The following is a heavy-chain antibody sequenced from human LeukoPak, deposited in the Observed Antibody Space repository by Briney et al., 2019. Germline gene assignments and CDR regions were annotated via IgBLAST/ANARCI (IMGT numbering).Heavy chain of an antibody. V-gene: IGHV3-53*01. J-gene: IGHJ6*02. D-gene: IGHD3-3*01. CDR1: GFTVSSNY. Sequence: GGSLRLSCAASGFTVSSNYMSWVRQAPGKGLEWVSVIYSGGSTYYADSVKGRFTISRDNSKNTLYLQMNSLIAEYTAVYYCARGPVVTIYYYYGMDVWGQGTTVTVSS. CDR2: IYSGGST. CDR3: ARGPVVTIYYYYGMDV.